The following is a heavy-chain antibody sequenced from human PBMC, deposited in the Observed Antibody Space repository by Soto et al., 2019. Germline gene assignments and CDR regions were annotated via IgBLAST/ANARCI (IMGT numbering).Heavy chain of an antibody. J-gene: IGHJ6*03. CDR2: ISSNGGST. V-gene: IGHV3-64*01. CDR3: ARVAGWNDRYYYYYYMAV. Sequence: HPGGSLRLSCASAGFTFSSYGMHWVRQAPGKGLEYVSAISSNGGSTYYANSVKGRFTISRDNSKNTLYLQMGSLRAEDMAVYYCARVAGWNDRYYYYYYMAVWGKGTTVTVS. D-gene: IGHD1-1*01. CDR1: GFTFSSYG.